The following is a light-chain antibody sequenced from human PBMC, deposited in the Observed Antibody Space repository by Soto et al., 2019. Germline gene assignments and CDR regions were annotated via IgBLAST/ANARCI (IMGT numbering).Light chain of an antibody. Sequence: QSALTQPPSVSAAPGQKVTISCSGSSSNIENNNVSWYQQLPGTAPKLLIYEDNKRPSGIPDRFSGSKSGTSATLGITGLQTGDEADYYCGTWDSSLTAYVFGSGTKVTVL. CDR3: GTWDSSLTAYV. V-gene: IGLV1-51*02. CDR2: EDN. J-gene: IGLJ1*01. CDR1: SSNIENNN.